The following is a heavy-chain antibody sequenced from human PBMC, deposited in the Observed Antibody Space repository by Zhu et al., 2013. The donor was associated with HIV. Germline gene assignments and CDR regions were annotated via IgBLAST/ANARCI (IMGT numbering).Heavy chain of an antibody. D-gene: IGHD2-15*01. V-gene: IGHV1-8*01. J-gene: IGHJ3*02. Sequence: QVQLVQSGAEVKKPGASVKVSCKASGYTFTSYDINWVRQATGQGLEWMGWMNPNSGNTGYAQKFQGRVTMTRNTSISTAYMELSSLRSEDTAVYYCARGGYCSGGSCEGAFDIWGQGTMVTVSS. CDR1: GYTFTSYD. CDR2: MNPNSGNT. CDR3: ARGGYCSGGSCEGAFDI.